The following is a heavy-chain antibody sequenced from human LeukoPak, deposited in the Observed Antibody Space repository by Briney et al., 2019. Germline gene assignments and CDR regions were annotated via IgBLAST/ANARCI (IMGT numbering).Heavy chain of an antibody. V-gene: IGHV3-23*01. CDR2: ISGRGGRT. CDR1: GFTFSSYA. CDR3: AKDLGYYGSGSYYNGFDY. J-gene: IGHJ4*02. D-gene: IGHD3-10*01. Sequence: GGSLRLSCAASGFTFSSYAMSWVRQAPGKGLEWVSVISGRGGRTYYADSVKGRFTISRDNSKNTAYLQMNSLRVEDTAVYYCAKDLGYYGSGSYYNGFDYWGQGTLVTVSS.